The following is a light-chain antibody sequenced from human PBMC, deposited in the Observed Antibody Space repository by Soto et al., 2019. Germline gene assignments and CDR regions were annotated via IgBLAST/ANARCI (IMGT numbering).Light chain of an antibody. CDR1: SSNIRNNY. V-gene: IGLV1-51*01. CDR2: DNN. Sequence: VLTQPPSVSSAPRQKVTISCSVSSSNIRNNYVSWYQQLPGTAPKLLIYDNNKRPSGIPDRFSGSKSGTSATLGITGLQTGDEADYYCGTWDSSLSAYVFGTGTKVTVL. J-gene: IGLJ1*01. CDR3: GTWDSSLSAYV.